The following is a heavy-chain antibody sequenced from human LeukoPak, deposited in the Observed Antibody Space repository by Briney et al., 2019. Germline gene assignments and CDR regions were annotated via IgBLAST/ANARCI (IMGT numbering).Heavy chain of an antibody. D-gene: IGHD3-22*01. CDR2: TIPIFGTA. V-gene: IGHV1-69*06. J-gene: IGHJ3*02. CDR1: GGTFSSYA. CDR3: ARDRNQLLRAFDI. Sequence: SVKVSCKASGGTFSSYAISWVRQAPGQGLEWMGGTIPIFGTANYAQKFQGRVTITADKSTSTAYMELSSLRSEDTAVYYCARDRNQLLRAFDIWGQGTMVTVSS.